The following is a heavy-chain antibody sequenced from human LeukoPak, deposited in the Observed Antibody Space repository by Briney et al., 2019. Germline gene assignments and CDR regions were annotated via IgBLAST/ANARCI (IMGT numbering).Heavy chain of an antibody. J-gene: IGHJ4*02. D-gene: IGHD6-19*01. V-gene: IGHV3-74*01. CDR2: INSDGSST. CDR3: AKDIVLGYSTAWDN. CDR1: GFTFSSYW. Sequence: TGGSLRLSCAASGFTFSSYWMHWVRQAPGKGLVWVSRINSDGSSTSYADSVKGRFTISRDNAKNTLYLQMNSLKAEDTAFYYCAKDIVLGYSTAWDNWGQGALVIASS.